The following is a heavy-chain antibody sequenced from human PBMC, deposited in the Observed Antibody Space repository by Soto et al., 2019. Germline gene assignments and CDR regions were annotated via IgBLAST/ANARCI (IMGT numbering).Heavy chain of an antibody. CDR1: GGTFSSYA. CDR3: ARDTAQYNWNYVSPLTYYHGMDV. CDR2: IIPIFGTA. Sequence: GASVKVSCKASGGTFSSYAISWVRQAPGQGLEWMGGIIPIFGTANYAQKFQGRVTITADESTRTAYMELSSLRSEYTAVYYCARDTAQYNWNYVSPLTYYHGMDVWGQGTTVTVSS. J-gene: IGHJ6*02. D-gene: IGHD1-7*01. V-gene: IGHV1-69*13.